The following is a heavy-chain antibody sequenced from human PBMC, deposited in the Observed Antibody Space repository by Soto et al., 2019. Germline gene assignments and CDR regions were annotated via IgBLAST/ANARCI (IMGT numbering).Heavy chain of an antibody. Sequence: QVQLVESGGGVVQPGRSLRLSCAASGFTFSSYGMHWVRQAPGNGLEWVTLVSYDGSNEYYADSVKGQFTISRDNSKNTLYRQMNRLRAEETAVYSCAQDGNWNYPHHPESCGKGTRVTVSS. V-gene: IGHV3-30*18. CDR2: VSYDGSNE. D-gene: IGHD1-7*01. CDR3: AQDGNWNYPHHPES. J-gene: IGHJ5*02. CDR1: GFTFSSYG.